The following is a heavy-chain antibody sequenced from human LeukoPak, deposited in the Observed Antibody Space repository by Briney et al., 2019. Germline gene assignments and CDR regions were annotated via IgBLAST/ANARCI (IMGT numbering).Heavy chain of an antibody. Sequence: ASVKVSCKASGYTFTSYGISWVRQAPGQGLEWMGWISAYNGNTNYAQKLQGRVTMITDTSTSTAYMELRSLRSDDTAVYYCARENCPYPGTSCYTYYYYGMDVWGQGTTVTVSS. CDR3: ARENCPYPGTSCYTYYYYGMDV. J-gene: IGHJ6*02. V-gene: IGHV1-18*01. D-gene: IGHD2-2*02. CDR2: ISAYNGNT. CDR1: GYTFTSYG.